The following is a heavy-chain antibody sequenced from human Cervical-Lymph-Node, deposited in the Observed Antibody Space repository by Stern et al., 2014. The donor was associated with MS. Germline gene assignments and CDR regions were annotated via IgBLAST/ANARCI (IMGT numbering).Heavy chain of an antibody. CDR2: INPNTGNP. J-gene: IGHJ4*02. V-gene: IGHV7-4-1*02. Sequence: QVQLVESGSELKKPGASVKVSCKASGYRFTHFALNWVRHAPGQGLQWMGWINPNTGNPSYAQAFTGRFVFSLDTSVSTAYLQISSLKAEDTAVYYCARDPHDYGDRLDYGGQGTLGTVSS. CDR1: GYRFTHFA. CDR3: ARDPHDYGDRLDY. D-gene: IGHD4-17*01.